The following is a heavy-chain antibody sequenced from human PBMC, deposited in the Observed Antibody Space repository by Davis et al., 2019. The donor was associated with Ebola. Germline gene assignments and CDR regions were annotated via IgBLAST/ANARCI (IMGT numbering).Heavy chain of an antibody. J-gene: IGHJ5*02. CDR1: GFTFSSYA. CDR3: ARVPPGYYGSGSYP. CDR2: ISYDGSNK. D-gene: IGHD3-10*01. V-gene: IGHV3-30-3*01. Sequence: GESLKISCAASGFTFSSYAMHWVRQAPGKGLEWVAVISYDGSNKYYADSVKGRFTISRDNSKNTLYLQMNSLRAEDTAVYYCARVPPGYYGSGSYPGGQGTLVTVSS.